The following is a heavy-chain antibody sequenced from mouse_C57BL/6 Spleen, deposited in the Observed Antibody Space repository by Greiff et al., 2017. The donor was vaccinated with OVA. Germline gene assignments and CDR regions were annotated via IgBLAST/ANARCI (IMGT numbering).Heavy chain of an antibody. Sequence: VQLKQSGPELVKPGASVKLSCKASGYTFTDYNMHWVKQSPGQSLEWIGYINPNNGGTSYNQKFKGKATLTVDKSSSTAYMELRSLTSEDSAVYAGARSSTTVVAHWYFDVWGTGTTVTVSS. CDR3: ARSSTTVVAHWYFDV. CDR1: GYTFTDYN. D-gene: IGHD1-1*01. J-gene: IGHJ1*03. CDR2: INPNNGGT. V-gene: IGHV1-22*01.